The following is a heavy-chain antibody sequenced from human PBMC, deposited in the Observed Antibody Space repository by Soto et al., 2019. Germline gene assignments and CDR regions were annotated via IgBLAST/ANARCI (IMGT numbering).Heavy chain of an antibody. J-gene: IGHJ4*02. CDR3: ARGGSHSSDS. CDR2: IKEDGSET. V-gene: IGHV3-7*05. Sequence: EVQLVESGGNLVQPGGSLRLSCAASGFTFSDFWMSWVRRAPGRGLEWVANIKEDGSETYYVDSVEGRFTISRDNAKNSLYLQMNSLRADDTALYYCARGGSHSSDSWGQGALVTVSS. CDR1: GFTFSDFW. D-gene: IGHD1-26*01.